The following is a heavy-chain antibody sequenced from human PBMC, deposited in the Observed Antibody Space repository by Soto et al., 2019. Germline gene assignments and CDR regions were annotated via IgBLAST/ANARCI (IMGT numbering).Heavy chain of an antibody. J-gene: IGHJ4*02. D-gene: IGHD1-1*01. CDR1: GFTFDSCH. CDR3: ATEGAISTWNFDY. CDR2: VSPPAAHT. V-gene: IGHV3-23*01. Sequence: GGSLTLLTVPSGFTFDSCHMNWIPCAPSKGDDGVAGVSPPAAHTYYADAVSGRCIISRGVSRKTVFLDMNSLSRDDSAVYYCATEGAISTWNFDYWGQGTVVTVSS.